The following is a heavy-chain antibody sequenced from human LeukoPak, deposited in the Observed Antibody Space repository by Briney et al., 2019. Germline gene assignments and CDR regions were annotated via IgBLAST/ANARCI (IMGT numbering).Heavy chain of an antibody. D-gene: IGHD3-10*01. CDR2: IYYSGST. CDR1: GGSVSSVNYY. J-gene: IGHJ6*02. V-gene: IGHV4-61*01. CDR3: ARVLRYYYYGMDV. Sequence: PSETLSLTCTVSGGSVSSVNYYWSWIRQPPGKGLEWIGYIYYSGSTKYNPSLKSRVTISVNTSKNQFSLELYSVTAADTAVYYCARVLRYYYYGMDVWGQGTTVTVSS.